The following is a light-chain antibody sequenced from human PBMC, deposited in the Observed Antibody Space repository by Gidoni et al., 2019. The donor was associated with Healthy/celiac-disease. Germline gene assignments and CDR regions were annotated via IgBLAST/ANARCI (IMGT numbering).Light chain of an antibody. Sequence: SYELTQPPSVSVSPGQTASITCAGDKLGDKYACWYQQKPGHSPVLVIYQDSKRPSGSPERFSGSNSGNTATLTISGTQPMDEADYYCQAWDSSTVVFGGGTKLTVL. CDR3: QAWDSSTVV. V-gene: IGLV3-1*01. CDR2: QDS. CDR1: KLGDKY. J-gene: IGLJ2*01.